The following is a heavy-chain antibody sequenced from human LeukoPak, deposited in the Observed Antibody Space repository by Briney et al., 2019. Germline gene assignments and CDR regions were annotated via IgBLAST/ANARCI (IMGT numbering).Heavy chain of an antibody. CDR1: GFTFGDYT. V-gene: IGHV3-49*03. CDR2: IRSKAYDGTT. CDR3: TRAGITMVRGVIITSAWFDP. Sequence: GGSLRLSCTASGFTFGDYTMSWLRQAPGKGREWVGFIRSKAYDGTTEYAASVKGRFTISRDDPKSIAYLQMNSLKTEDTAVYYCTRAGITMVRGVIITSAWFDPWGQGTLVTVSS. J-gene: IGHJ5*02. D-gene: IGHD3-10*01.